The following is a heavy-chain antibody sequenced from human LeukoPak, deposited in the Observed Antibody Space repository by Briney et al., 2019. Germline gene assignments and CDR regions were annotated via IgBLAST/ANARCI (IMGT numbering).Heavy chain of an antibody. CDR1: GFTFSSYE. Sequence: PGGSLRLSCAASGFTFSSYEMNWVRQAPGKGLEWVSSISSSSSYIYYADSVKGRFTISRDNAKNSLYLQMNSLRAEDTAVYYCARDQAPVGATGGWFDPWGQGTLVTVSS. CDR3: ARDQAPVGATGGWFDP. J-gene: IGHJ5*02. D-gene: IGHD1-26*01. V-gene: IGHV3-21*01. CDR2: ISSSSSYI.